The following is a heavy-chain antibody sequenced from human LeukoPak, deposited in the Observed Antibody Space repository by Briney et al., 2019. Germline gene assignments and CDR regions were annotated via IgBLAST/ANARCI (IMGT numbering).Heavy chain of an antibody. D-gene: IGHD1-26*01. CDR3: ARRPRNSGNYDGPSGLDY. CDR2: IYTSGST. Sequence: SETLSLTCTVSGGSISSGSYYWGWVRQPAGKGLEWVGRIYTSGSTNYNPSLKSRVTISVDTSKNQFSLKLSSVTAADTAVYYCARRPRNSGNYDGPSGLDYWGQGTLVTVS. J-gene: IGHJ4*02. CDR1: GGSISSGSYY. V-gene: IGHV4-61*02.